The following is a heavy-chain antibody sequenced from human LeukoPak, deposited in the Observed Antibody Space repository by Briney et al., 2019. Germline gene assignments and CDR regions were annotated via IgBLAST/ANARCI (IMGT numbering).Heavy chain of an antibody. CDR2: IYNDGST. J-gene: IGHJ6*02. Sequence: GGSLRLSCAASGFTVSSNCMSWVRQAPGKGLEWVSVIYNDGSTYYADSVKGRFTISRDNSKNTLYLQMNSLRAEDTAVYYCAREPHYYDSRWGMDVWGQGTTVTVSS. D-gene: IGHD3-3*01. CDR3: AREPHYYDSRWGMDV. CDR1: GFTVSSNC. V-gene: IGHV3-66*02.